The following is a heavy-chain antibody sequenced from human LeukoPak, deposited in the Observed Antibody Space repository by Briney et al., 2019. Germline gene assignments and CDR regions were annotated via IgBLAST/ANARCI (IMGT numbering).Heavy chain of an antibody. CDR1: GFTFTSYS. Sequence: GGSLRLSCASSGFTFTSYSMNWVRQAPGKGLEWVSYISSSSSTIYYADSVKGRFTIFRDNAKNSLYLQMISLRAEDTAVYFCARDRYGDYAIDYWGQGSLVTVSS. CDR2: ISSSSSTI. J-gene: IGHJ4*02. CDR3: ARDRYGDYAIDY. D-gene: IGHD4-17*01. V-gene: IGHV3-48*04.